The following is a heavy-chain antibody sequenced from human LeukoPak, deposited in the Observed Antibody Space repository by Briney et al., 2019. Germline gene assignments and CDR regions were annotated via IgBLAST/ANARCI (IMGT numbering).Heavy chain of an antibody. CDR3: ARVRSSSWYDY. Sequence: GGSLRLSCAASGFTFSSYRMHWVRQAPGKGLVWVSRISSDGITTTYADSVKGRFTISRDNAKNTLYLQMNSLRVEDTAVYYCARVRSSSWYDYWGQGALVTVSS. CDR1: GFTFSSYR. V-gene: IGHV3-74*01. CDR2: ISSDGITT. J-gene: IGHJ4*02. D-gene: IGHD6-13*01.